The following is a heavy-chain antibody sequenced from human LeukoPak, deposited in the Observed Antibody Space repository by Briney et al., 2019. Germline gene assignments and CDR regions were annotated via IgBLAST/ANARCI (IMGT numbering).Heavy chain of an antibody. CDR3: ATTYTSNWYNY. CDR1: GFTFSSYA. Sequence: GGSLRLSCAASGFTFSSYAMSWVRQAPGKGLELVSVIGGSGGTTYYADSVKGRFTISRDNSKSTLYLQMNSLRAEDTAVYHCATTYTSNWYNYWGQGTLVTVSS. V-gene: IGHV3-23*01. CDR2: IGGSGGTT. D-gene: IGHD6-13*01. J-gene: IGHJ4*02.